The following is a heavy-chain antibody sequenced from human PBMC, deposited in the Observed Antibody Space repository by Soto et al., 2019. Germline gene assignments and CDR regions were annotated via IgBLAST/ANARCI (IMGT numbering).Heavy chain of an antibody. CDR2: INHSGST. J-gene: IGHJ4*02. CDR1: CGSFSGYY. D-gene: IGHD3-22*01. CDR3: ARAGDSSGYYSRPLDY. Sequence: SETLSLTRAVYCGSFSGYYWSWIRQPPWKGLEWIGEINHSGSTNYNPSLKSRVTISVDTSKNQFSLKLSSVTAADTAVYYCARAGDSSGYYSRPLDYWGQGPLVTVSS. V-gene: IGHV4-34*01.